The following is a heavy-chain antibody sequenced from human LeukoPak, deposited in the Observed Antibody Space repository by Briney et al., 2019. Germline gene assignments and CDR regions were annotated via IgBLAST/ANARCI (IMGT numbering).Heavy chain of an antibody. CDR2: IYTSGST. D-gene: IGHD5-24*01. Sequence: PSETLSLTCTVSGGSISSYYWSWIRQPAGKGLEWIGRIYTSGSTNYNPSLKSRVTISVDTSKNQFSLKLSSVTAADTAVYYCARGSWRWLQGTFDYWGQGTLVTVSS. J-gene: IGHJ4*02. V-gene: IGHV4-4*07. CDR3: ARGSWRWLQGTFDY. CDR1: GGSISSYY.